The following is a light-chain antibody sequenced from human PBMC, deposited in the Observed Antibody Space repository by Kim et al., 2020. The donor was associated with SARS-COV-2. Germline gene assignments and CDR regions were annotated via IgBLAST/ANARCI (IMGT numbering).Light chain of an antibody. Sequence: QSALTQPASVSGSPGQSITISCTGTSSDVGGYNYVSWYQQHPGKAPKLMIYDVSKRSSGVSNRFSGSKSGNTASLTISGLQAEDEADYYYSSYTSSSTYVFGTGTKVTVL. CDR3: SSYTSSSTYV. V-gene: IGLV2-14*01. J-gene: IGLJ1*01. CDR2: DVS. CDR1: SSDVGGYNY.